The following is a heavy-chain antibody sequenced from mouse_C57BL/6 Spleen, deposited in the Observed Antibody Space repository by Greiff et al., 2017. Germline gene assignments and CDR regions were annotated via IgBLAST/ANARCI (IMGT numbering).Heavy chain of an antibody. CDR1: GFNITSYW. J-gene: IGHJ4*01. Sequence: VQLQQPGAELVKPGASVKVSCTASGFNITSYWMHWVKQRPGQGLEWIGRIHPSDSDTNYTQKFQGKATLTVDKSSSTAYMQLSSLTSEDTAVDYCSNGDVYKAMDYWGQGTTVTVSS. D-gene: IGHD2-13*01. CDR3: SNGDVYKAMDY. CDR2: IHPSDSDT. V-gene: IGHV1-74*01.